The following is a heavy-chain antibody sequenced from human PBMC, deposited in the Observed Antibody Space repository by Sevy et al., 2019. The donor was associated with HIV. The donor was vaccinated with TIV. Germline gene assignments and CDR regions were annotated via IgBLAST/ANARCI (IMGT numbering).Heavy chain of an antibody. CDR3: AKGQRWFGELPGLAFDI. V-gene: IGHV3-30*18. J-gene: IGHJ3*02. CDR2: ISYDGSNK. Sequence: GGSLRLSCAASEFTFSSYGMHWVRQAPGKGLEWVAVISYDGSNKYYADSVKGRFTISRDNSKNTLYLQMNSLRAEDTAVYYCAKGQRWFGELPGLAFDIWGQGTMVTVSS. CDR1: EFTFSSYG. D-gene: IGHD3-10*01.